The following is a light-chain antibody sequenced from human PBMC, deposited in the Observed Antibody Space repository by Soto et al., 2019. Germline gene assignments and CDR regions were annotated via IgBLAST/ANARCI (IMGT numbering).Light chain of an antibody. V-gene: IGKV3-20*01. J-gene: IGKJ2*01. CDR1: QSVSTRY. Sequence: ESLLTQSPGTLSLSPWERATLSCRASQSVSTRYLAWYQQKPGQAPRLLIYGASIRAAGIPDRFSGSVSGTDFTLTISRLEPEDFAVYYCHQFGSSPLAFTFGQGTKLEI. CDR3: HQFGSSPLAFT. CDR2: GAS.